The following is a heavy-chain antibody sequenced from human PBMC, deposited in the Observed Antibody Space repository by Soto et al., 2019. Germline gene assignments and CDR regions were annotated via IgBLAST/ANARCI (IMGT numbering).Heavy chain of an antibody. CDR1: GGTFSSYA. D-gene: IGHD2-15*01. CDR3: ARGPPRYCSGGSCYDAFDI. V-gene: IGHV1-69*06. CDR2: IIPIFGTA. Sequence: QVQLVQSGAEVKKPGSSVKVSCKASGGTFSSYAISWVRQAPGQGLEWMGGIIPIFGTANYAQKFQGRVTITADKSTSTAYMELSSLRSEDTAVYYCARGPPRYCSGGSCYDAFDIWGQGTMVTVSS. J-gene: IGHJ3*02.